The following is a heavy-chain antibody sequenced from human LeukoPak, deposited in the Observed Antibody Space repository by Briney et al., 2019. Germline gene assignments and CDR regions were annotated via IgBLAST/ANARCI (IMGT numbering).Heavy chain of an antibody. V-gene: IGHV4-59*08. CDR2: IYYIGST. CDR3: ARHSRVSCYSGSGTGYFDL. D-gene: IGHD3-10*01. J-gene: IGHJ2*01. Sequence: SETLSLTCTVSGGSFSTYYWSWIRQPPGKALEWIGYIYYIGSTNYNPSLKSRVTIFVDTSKNQFSLQLTSVTAADTAVYYCARHSRVSCYSGSGTGYFDLWGRGTLVTVSS. CDR1: GGSFSTYY.